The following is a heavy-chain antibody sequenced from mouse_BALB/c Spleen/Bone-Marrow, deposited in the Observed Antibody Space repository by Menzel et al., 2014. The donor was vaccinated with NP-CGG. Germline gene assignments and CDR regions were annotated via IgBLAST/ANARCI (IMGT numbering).Heavy chain of an antibody. J-gene: IGHJ4*01. CDR3: ARCLTGTSALDF. D-gene: IGHD4-1*01. Sequence: VQLQQSGAELVRPGTSVKVSCKASGYAFTNYLIEWVEQRPGQGLEWIGVINPGSGGTNYNEKFRGKATLTADKSSSTAYMQLSSLTSDDSAVYFCARCLTGTSALDFWGQGTSVTVSS. CDR1: GYAFTNYL. V-gene: IGHV1-54*01. CDR2: INPGSGGT.